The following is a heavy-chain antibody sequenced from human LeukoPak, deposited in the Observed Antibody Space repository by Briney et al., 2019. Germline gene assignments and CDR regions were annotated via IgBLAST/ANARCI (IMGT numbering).Heavy chain of an antibody. D-gene: IGHD3-10*01. Sequence: SVKVSCKASGGTFSSYAISWVRQAPGQGLEWMGGIIPIFGTANYAQKFQGRVTITADESTSTAYMGLSSLRSEDTAVYYCARDIGYGSGSLDLDYWGQGTLVTVSS. V-gene: IGHV1-69*01. CDR1: GGTFSSYA. CDR2: IIPIFGTA. CDR3: ARDIGYGSGSLDLDY. J-gene: IGHJ4*02.